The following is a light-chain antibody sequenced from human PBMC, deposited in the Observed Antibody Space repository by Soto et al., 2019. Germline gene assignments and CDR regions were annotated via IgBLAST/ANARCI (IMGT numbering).Light chain of an antibody. Sequence: FMLTQPHSVSESPGKTVTISCTRSSGSIASRYVQWYQQRPGSAPIIVIYENNRRPTGVPGRFSGSIDSSSNSASLFISGLKTEDEADYYCQSYDDSNVILGGGTKLTVL. CDR1: SGSIASRY. V-gene: IGLV6-57*04. CDR3: QSYDDSNVI. J-gene: IGLJ2*01. CDR2: ENN.